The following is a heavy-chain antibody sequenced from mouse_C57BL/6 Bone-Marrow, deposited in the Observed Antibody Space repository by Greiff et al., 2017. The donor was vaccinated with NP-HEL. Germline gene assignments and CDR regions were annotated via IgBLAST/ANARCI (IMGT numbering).Heavy chain of an antibody. CDR3: VRHAVSSGPAWFAY. V-gene: IGHV10-1*01. J-gene: IGHJ3*01. CDR2: IRSKSNNYAT. CDR1: GFSFNTYA. D-gene: IGHD3-2*02. Sequence: EVQLVESGGGLVQPKGSLKLSCAASGFSFNTYAMNWVRQAPGKGLEWVARIRSKSNNYATYYADSVKDRFTISRDDSESMLYLQMNNLKTEDTAMYYCVRHAVSSGPAWFAYWGQGTLVTVSA.